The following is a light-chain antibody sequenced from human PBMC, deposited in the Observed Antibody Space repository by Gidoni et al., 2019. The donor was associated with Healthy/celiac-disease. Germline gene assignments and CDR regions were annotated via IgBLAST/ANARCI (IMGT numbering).Light chain of an antibody. CDR1: QSVSSY. Sequence: DIVLTQSPATLSLSPGEIATLSCRASQSVSSYLAWYQQKPGQAPRLLIYDASNRATGIPARFSGSGSGTDFTLTISSLEPEDFAVYYCQQRSNSFTCXPXTKVDIK. J-gene: IGKJ3*01. CDR2: DAS. CDR3: QQRSNSFT. V-gene: IGKV3-11*01.